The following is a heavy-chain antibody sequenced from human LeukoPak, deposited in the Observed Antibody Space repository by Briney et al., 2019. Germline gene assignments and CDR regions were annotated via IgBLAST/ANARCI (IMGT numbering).Heavy chain of an antibody. J-gene: IGHJ3*02. D-gene: IGHD3-22*01. CDR2: IYISGST. CDR3: ARGNYDRTGYYYMGDTLDI. CDR1: GGSITNYY. V-gene: IGHV4-4*07. Sequence: PSETLSLTCTVSGGSITNYYWNWIRQPAGKGLEWIGHIYISGSTNYNPPLKSRVTMSVDTSKNQFSLKVNSVTAADTAVYYCARGNYDRTGYYYMGDTLDIWGQGTMVTVSS.